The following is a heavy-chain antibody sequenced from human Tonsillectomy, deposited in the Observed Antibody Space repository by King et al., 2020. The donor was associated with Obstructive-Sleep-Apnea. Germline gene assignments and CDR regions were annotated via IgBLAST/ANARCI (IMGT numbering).Heavy chain of an antibody. Sequence: VQLQQWGAGLLKPSETLSLTCAVYNASFSAYYWSWIRQPPGKGLEWIGERKHSGSTNYNPSLKSRVTISLDTSKNQFSQNLNSVTAADTAVYYCASGLTVTTPGDYWGQGTLVTVSP. V-gene: IGHV4-34*01. J-gene: IGHJ4*02. D-gene: IGHD4-17*01. CDR3: ASGLTVTTPGDY. CDR1: NASFSAYY. CDR2: RKHSGST.